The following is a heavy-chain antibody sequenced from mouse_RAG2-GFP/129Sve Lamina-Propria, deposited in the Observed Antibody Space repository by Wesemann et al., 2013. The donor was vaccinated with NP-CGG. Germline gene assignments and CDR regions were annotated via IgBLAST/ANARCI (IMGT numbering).Heavy chain of an antibody. Sequence: GATYYPDTVKDRFTISRDNAKNTLYLQMSSLRSEDTALYYCARHDWDYWGQGTTLTVSS. CDR3: ARHDWDY. CDR2: GAT. J-gene: IGHJ2*01. V-gene: IGHV5-6-2*01. D-gene: IGHD4-1*01.